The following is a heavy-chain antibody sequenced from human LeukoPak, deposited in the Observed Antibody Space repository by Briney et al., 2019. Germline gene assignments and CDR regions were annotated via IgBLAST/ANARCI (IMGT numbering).Heavy chain of an antibody. V-gene: IGHV4-59*01. CDR3: ASGDYGGDYFDY. CDR1: AGSISSYY. CDR2: IYYSGST. Sequence: PSETLSLTCTVSAGSISSYYWRWIRQPPGKGLEWIGYIYYSGSTNYNPSLKSRVTISIDTSKNQFSLKLSSVTAADTAVYYCASGDYGGDYFDYWGQGTLVTVSS. D-gene: IGHD4-23*01. J-gene: IGHJ4*02.